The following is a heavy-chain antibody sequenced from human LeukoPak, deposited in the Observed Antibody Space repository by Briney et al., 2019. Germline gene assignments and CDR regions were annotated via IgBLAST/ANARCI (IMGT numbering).Heavy chain of an antibody. Sequence: ASVKVSCKASGYTFTGYYMHWVRQAPGQGLEWMGWINPNSGGTNYAQKFQGWVTMTRDTSISTAYMELSRLRSDDTAAYYCARIGWGTYGMDVWGQGTTVTVSS. V-gene: IGHV1-2*04. CDR1: GYTFTGYY. D-gene: IGHD3-16*01. CDR3: ARIGWGTYGMDV. J-gene: IGHJ6*02. CDR2: INPNSGGT.